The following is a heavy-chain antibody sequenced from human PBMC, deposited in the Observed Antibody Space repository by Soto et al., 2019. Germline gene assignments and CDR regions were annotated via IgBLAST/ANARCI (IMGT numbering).Heavy chain of an antibody. CDR2: IYPGDSDT. J-gene: IGHJ6*02. V-gene: IGHV5-51*01. D-gene: IGHD3-16*01. CDR3: ARHAGAGGMSPTPPYYYYGMDV. Sequence: PGESLKIPCKGSGYSFTSYWIGWVRQMPGKGLEWMGIIYPGDSDTRYSPSFQGQVTISADKSISTAYLQWSSLKASDTAMYYCARHAGAGGMSPTPPYYYYGMDVWGQGTTVTVSS. CDR1: GYSFTSYW.